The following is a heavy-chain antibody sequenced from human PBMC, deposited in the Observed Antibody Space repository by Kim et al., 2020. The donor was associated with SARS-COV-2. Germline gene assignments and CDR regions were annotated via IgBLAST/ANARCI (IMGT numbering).Heavy chain of an antibody. V-gene: IGHV4-59*11. CDR2: IDYSGST. CDR1: GGSISNHY. CDR3: ARDPPGPDYSVDL. Sequence: SETLSLTCIVSGGSISNHYWSWIRQPPGKGLEWIGYIDYSGSTNSNTSLKSRVPISVDTSPNQFSLKLSSVTAADTAVYYCARDPPGPDYSVDLWGQGTMVTVSS. D-gene: IGHD5-12*01. J-gene: IGHJ3*01.